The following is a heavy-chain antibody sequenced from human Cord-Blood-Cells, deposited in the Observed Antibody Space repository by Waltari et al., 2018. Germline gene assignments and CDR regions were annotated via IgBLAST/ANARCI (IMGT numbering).Heavy chain of an antibody. D-gene: IGHD6-6*01. CDR3: ARARIAARDAFDI. CDR2: INPNSGGA. CDR1: GYPFPGSS. V-gene: IGHV1-2*02. J-gene: IGHJ3*02. Sequence: QAQPVQSGAEVKKPGAPVKVSCKASGYPFPGSSMHWVRQAPGQGLEWMGWINPNSGGANYAQKFQGRVTMTRDTSSSTAYMELSRLRSDDTAVYYCARARIAARDAFDIWGQGTMVTVSS.